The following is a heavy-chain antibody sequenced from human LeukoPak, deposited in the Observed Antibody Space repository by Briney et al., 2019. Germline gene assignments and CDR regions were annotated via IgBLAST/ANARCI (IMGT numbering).Heavy chain of an antibody. V-gene: IGHV3-23*01. CDR3: AKLIYDSSGYYVPTVHYFDY. J-gene: IGHJ4*02. CDR2: ISGSGGST. CDR1: GFTFSSYA. D-gene: IGHD3-22*01. Sequence: GGSLRLSCAASGFTFSSYAMSWVRQAPGKGLEWVSAISGSGGSTYYADSVKGRFTISRDNSKNTLYLQMNSLRAEDTAVYYCAKLIYDSSGYYVPTVHYFDYWGQGTLVTVSS.